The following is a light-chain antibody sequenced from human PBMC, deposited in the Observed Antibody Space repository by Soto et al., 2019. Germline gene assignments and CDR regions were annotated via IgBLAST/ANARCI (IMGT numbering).Light chain of an antibody. J-gene: IGLJ2*01. CDR1: GSNIGSNS. V-gene: IGLV1-44*01. CDR3: AAWDDSLNGHVL. Sequence: QSVLTQPPSASGTPGQRVTISCSGSGSNIGSNSVNWYQQRPGTAPQLLIYTNNQRPSGVPDRFSCSKSATSASLAISGLQSEDEDDYYCAAWDDSLNGHVLFGGGTKLTVL. CDR2: TNN.